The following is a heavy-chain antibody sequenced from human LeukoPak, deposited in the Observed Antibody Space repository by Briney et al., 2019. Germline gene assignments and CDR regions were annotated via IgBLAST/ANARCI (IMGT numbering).Heavy chain of an antibody. Sequence: PGGSLRLSCAASGFTFSSYDIHWVRQAPGKGLEWVALISYDGRNQYYVDSVKGRFTISRDNSKNTVKLQMNSLRAEDTAVYYCARDQDWNDRGGLDYWGQGTLVTVSS. J-gene: IGHJ4*02. CDR2: ISYDGRNQ. CDR1: GFTFSSYD. V-gene: IGHV3-30*03. CDR3: ARDQDWNDRGGLDY. D-gene: IGHD1-1*01.